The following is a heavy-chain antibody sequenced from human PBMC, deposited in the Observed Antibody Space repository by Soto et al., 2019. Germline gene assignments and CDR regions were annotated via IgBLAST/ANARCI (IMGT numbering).Heavy chain of an antibody. D-gene: IGHD2-2*01. J-gene: IGHJ5*02. CDR2: ISGSGGST. CDR3: AKLYQLPRAFDP. V-gene: IGHV3-23*01. CDR1: GFTFSSYA. Sequence: HPVGSLRLSCAASGFTFSSYAMSWVRQAPGKGLEWVSAISGSGGSTYYADSVKGRFTISRDNSKNTLYLQMNSLRAEDTAVYYCAKLYQLPRAFDPWGQGTLVTVSS.